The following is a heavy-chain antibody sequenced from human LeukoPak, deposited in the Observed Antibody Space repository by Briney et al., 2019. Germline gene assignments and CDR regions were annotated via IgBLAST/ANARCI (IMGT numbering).Heavy chain of an antibody. D-gene: IGHD3-10*01. CDR2: IDPSGGTT. Sequence: ASVTVSCKASGYSFTSLYMHWVRQASGQPPEWMGAIDPSGGTTRYAQKFQGRITMTRDTSTSTVHLELSSLRYADTAVYYCARDRARVGTKDDAFDVWGQGTMVIVSS. CDR1: GYSFTSLY. V-gene: IGHV1-46*01. CDR3: ARDRARVGTKDDAFDV. J-gene: IGHJ3*01.